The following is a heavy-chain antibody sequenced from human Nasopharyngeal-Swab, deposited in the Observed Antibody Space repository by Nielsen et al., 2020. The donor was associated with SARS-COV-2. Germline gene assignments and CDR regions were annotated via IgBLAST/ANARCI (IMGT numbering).Heavy chain of an antibody. CDR3: ARDGDYTLDY. V-gene: IGHV3-66*02. Sequence: GESLKISCAASGFTVSSNSMSWVRQAPGKGLEWVSVIYSGGSTYYADSVKGRFTISRDNSKNTLYLQMNSLRAEDTAVYYCARDGDYTLDYWGQGTLVTVSS. D-gene: IGHD4-17*01. J-gene: IGHJ4*02. CDR2: IYSGGST. CDR1: GFTVSSNS.